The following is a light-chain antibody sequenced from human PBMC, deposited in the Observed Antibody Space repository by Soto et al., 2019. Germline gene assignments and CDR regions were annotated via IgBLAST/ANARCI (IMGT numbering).Light chain of an antibody. J-gene: IGLJ2*01. Sequence: QSALTQPASVSGSPGQSITISCTGTSSDVGGYNYVSWYQHHPGKAPKLMIYEVSNRPSGVSNRFSGSKSGNTASLTISGLQAEDEADYYCNSYTSSSAVLFGGGTKLTVL. CDR1: SSDVGGYNY. V-gene: IGLV2-14*01. CDR3: NSYTSSSAVL. CDR2: EVS.